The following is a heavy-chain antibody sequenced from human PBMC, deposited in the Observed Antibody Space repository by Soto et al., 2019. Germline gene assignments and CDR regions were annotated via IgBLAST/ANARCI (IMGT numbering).Heavy chain of an antibody. V-gene: IGHV1-18*01. D-gene: IGHD2-15*01. J-gene: IGHJ6*02. CDR3: ARFSGGSYNTFYFYYGMDV. Sequence: ASVKVSCKASGYTFTSYGISWVRQAPGQGLDWMGWISAYNGHTKYAQDLQGRVTMTTDTSTSTAYMELRSLRSDDTAVYYCARFSGGSYNTFYFYYGMDVWGQGTTVTAP. CDR1: GYTFTSYG. CDR2: ISAYNGHT.